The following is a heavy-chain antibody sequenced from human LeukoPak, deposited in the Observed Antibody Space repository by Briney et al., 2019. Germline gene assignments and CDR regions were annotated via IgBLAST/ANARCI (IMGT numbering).Heavy chain of an antibody. Sequence: LSLTCTVSGGSISSYYWSWIRQAPGKGLEWVSYISSSGSTIYYADSVKGRFTISRDNAKNSLYLQMNSLRAEDTAVYYCARDRGAAAGTDLDYWGQGTLVTVSS. J-gene: IGHJ4*02. V-gene: IGHV3-11*01. CDR2: ISSSGSTI. D-gene: IGHD6-13*01. CDR1: GGSISSYY. CDR3: ARDRGAAAGTDLDY.